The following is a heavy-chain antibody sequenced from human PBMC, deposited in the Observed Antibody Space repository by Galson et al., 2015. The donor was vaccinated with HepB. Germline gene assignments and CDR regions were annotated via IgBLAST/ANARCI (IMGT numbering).Heavy chain of an antibody. CDR1: GYTFTSYA. D-gene: IGHD3-10*01. Sequence: SVKVSCKASGYTFTSYAMHWVRQAPGQRLEWMGWINAGNGNTKYSQKFQGRVTITRDTSASTAYMELSSLRSEDTAVYYCARAQEVWFGEPPNENWFDPWGQGTLVTVSS. CDR2: INAGNGNT. V-gene: IGHV1-3*01. CDR3: ARAQEVWFGEPPNENWFDP. J-gene: IGHJ5*02.